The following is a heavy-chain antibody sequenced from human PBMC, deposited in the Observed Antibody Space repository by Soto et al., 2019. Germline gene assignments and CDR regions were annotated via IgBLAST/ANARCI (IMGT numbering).Heavy chain of an antibody. V-gene: IGHV1-69*13. Sequence: SVKVSCKAPGGTFSSYAISWVRQAPGQGLEWMGGIIPIFGTANYAQKFQGRVTITADESTSTAYMELSSLRSEDTAVYYCARGARWGYCSGGSCYDHYYYYGMDVWGQGTTVTVSS. D-gene: IGHD2-15*01. CDR1: GGTFSSYA. CDR3: ARGARWGYCSGGSCYDHYYYYGMDV. J-gene: IGHJ6*02. CDR2: IIPIFGTA.